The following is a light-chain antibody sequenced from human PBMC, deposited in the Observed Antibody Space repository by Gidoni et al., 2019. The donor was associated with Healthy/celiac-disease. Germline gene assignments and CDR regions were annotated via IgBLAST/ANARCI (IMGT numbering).Light chain of an antibody. Sequence: DIQLTQSPSFLSASVGDRVTITCWASQGISSYLAWYQQKPGKAPKLLIYAASTLQSGVPSRFSGSGSGTEFTLTISSLQPEDFATYYCQQLNSYPPFTFGPETKVDIK. J-gene: IGKJ3*01. CDR3: QQLNSYPPFT. CDR2: AAS. CDR1: QGISSY. V-gene: IGKV1-9*01.